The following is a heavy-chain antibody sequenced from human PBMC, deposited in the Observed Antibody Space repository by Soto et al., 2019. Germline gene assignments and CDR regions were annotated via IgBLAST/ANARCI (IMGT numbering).Heavy chain of an antibody. V-gene: IGHV3-73*01. CDR1: GFTFGDYA. CDR3: ATDATKIVGVRSVYFDD. Sequence: PGGSLRLSCTASGFTFGDYAMSWFRQDPGKGLEWVGRIRSKANSDATAYAASVKGRFTISRDDSKNTLHLQMNSLKTEDAAVYYCATDATKIVGVRSVYFDDWGQGTLVTVSS. D-gene: IGHD1-26*01. J-gene: IGHJ4*02. CDR2: IRSKANSDAT.